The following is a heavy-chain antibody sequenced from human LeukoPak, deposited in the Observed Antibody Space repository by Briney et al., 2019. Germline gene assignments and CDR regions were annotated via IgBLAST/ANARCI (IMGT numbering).Heavy chain of an antibody. V-gene: IGHV4-59*01. Sequence: PSETLSLTCTVSGVSISSYYWSWIRQLPGKGLEWIGYIYYSGSTNYNPSLKSRVTISVDTSKNQFSLKLSSVTAADTAVYYCARGPVTTPLDYWGQGTLVTVSS. J-gene: IGHJ4*02. CDR1: GVSISSYY. CDR2: IYYSGST. CDR3: ARGPVTTPLDY. D-gene: IGHD4-17*01.